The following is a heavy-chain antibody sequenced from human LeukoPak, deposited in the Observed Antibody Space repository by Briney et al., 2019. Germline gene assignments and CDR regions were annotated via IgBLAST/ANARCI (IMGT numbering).Heavy chain of an antibody. D-gene: IGHD6-19*01. J-gene: IGHJ5*02. CDR3: AREARSGWYGWFDP. CDR1: GFTFSSYG. V-gene: IGHV3-23*01. CDR2: ISGSGGST. Sequence: PGGSLRLSCAASGFTFSSYGMNWVRQAPGKGLEWVSAISGSGGSTYYADSVKGRFTISRDNSKNTLYLQMNSLRAEDTAVYYCAREARSGWYGWFDPWGQGTLVTVSS.